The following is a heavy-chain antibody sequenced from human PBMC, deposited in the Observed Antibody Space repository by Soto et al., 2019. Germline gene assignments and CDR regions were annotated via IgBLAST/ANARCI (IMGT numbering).Heavy chain of an antibody. CDR2: VYYSGTT. V-gene: IGHV4-61*01. J-gene: IGHJ4*02. D-gene: IGHD4-17*01. Sequence: SQTLSLTSSVSGGSVSNKTYYWSLIRQPPGKRLEWIGYVYYSGTTNYNPSLKSRVTISVDLSKNQFSLRLSSVTTADTALYYCARTTAVPNTLRSRYFFDYWGQGTLVTV. CDR1: GGSVSNKTYY. CDR3: ARTTAVPNTLRSRYFFDY.